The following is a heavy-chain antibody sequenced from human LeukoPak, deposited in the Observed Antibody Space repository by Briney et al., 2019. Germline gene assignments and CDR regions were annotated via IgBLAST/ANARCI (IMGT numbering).Heavy chain of an antibody. V-gene: IGHV3-23*01. CDR3: AREASITMVRGVMDAFDI. D-gene: IGHD3-10*01. CDR1: GFTFSSYG. J-gene: IGHJ3*02. CDR2: ISGSGGST. Sequence: GGSLRLSCAASGFTFSSYGMSWVRQAPGKGLEWVSAISGSGGSTYYADSVRGRFTISRDNSKNTLYLQMNSLRAEDTAVYYCAREASITMVRGVMDAFDIWGQGTMVTVSS.